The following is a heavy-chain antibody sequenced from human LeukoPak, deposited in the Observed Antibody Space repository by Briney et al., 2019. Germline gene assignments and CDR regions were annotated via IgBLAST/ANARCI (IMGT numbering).Heavy chain of an antibody. CDR2: IKQDGSEK. D-gene: IGHD3-9*01. CDR1: GFTFSSYW. J-gene: IGHJ4*02. Sequence: GGSLRLSCVASGFTFSSYWMGWVRQAPGKGLEWVANIKQDGSEKYYVDSVKGRFTISRDNAKNSLDLQMNSLRAEDTAVYYCTRDPLRYLRVGHYDYWGQGTLVAVSS. CDR3: TRDPLRYLRVGHYDY. V-gene: IGHV3-7*01.